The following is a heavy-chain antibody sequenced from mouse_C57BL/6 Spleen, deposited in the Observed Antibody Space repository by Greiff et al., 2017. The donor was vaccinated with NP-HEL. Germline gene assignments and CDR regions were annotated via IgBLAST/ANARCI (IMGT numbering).Heavy chain of an antibody. Sequence: EVMLVESGGGLVKPGGSLKLSCAASGFTFSSYAMSWVRQTPEKRLEWVATISDGGSYTYYPDNVKGRFTISRDNAKNNLYLQMSHLKSEDTAMYYCARGGGYYVPFDYWGQGTTLTVSS. V-gene: IGHV5-4*03. CDR3: ARGGGYYVPFDY. D-gene: IGHD2-3*01. J-gene: IGHJ2*01. CDR1: GFTFSSYA. CDR2: ISDGGSYT.